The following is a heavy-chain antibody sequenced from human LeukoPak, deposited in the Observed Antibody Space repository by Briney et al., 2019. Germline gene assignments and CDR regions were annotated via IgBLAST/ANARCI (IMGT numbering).Heavy chain of an antibody. D-gene: IGHD3-10*01. CDR1: GFTFSSYN. Sequence: PGGSLRLSCAASGFTFSSYNMNWVRQAPGKGLEWVSYISSSSGTIYYADSVKGRFTISRDNAKNSLYLQMNSLRAEDTAVYYCARSYGSGSYYNVLGCWGQGTLVTVSS. CDR3: ARSYGSGSYYNVLGC. V-gene: IGHV3-48*01. J-gene: IGHJ4*02. CDR2: ISSSSGTI.